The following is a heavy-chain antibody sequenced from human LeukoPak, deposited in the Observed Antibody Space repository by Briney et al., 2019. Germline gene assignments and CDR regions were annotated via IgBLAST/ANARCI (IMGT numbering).Heavy chain of an antibody. D-gene: IGHD2-15*01. J-gene: IGHJ4*02. V-gene: IGHV4-59*08. CDR2: IYYSGST. CDR3: ARGLVVAAPDY. Sequence: SETLSLTCTVSGGSISSYYWSWIRQPPGKGLEWIGYIYYSGSTNYNPPLKSRVTISVDTSRNQFSLKLSSVTAADTAVYYCARGLVVAAPDYWGQGTLVTVSS. CDR1: GGSISSYY.